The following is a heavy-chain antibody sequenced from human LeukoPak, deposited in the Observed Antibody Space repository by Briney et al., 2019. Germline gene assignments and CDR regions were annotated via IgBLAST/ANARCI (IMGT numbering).Heavy chain of an antibody. CDR1: GGTFSSYA. J-gene: IGHJ4*02. CDR2: IIPILGIA. Sequence: SVKVSCKASGGTFSSYAISWVRQAPGQGLEWMGRIIPILGIANYAQKFQGRVTITADKSTSTAYMELSSLRSEDTAVYYCARGSLDFWSGYLSYYFDYWGQGTLVTVSS. D-gene: IGHD3-3*01. V-gene: IGHV1-69*04. CDR3: ARGSLDFWSGYLSYYFDY.